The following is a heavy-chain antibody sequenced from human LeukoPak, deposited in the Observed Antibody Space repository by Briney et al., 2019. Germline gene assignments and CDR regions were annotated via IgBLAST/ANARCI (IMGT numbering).Heavy chain of an antibody. CDR1: GGSISSYY. CDR3: AREGSGNYVDY. J-gene: IGHJ4*02. CDR2: IYYSGST. Sequence: SETLSLTCTVSGGSISSYYWSWIRQPPGKGLEWIGYIYYSGSTNYNPSLKSRVTISVDTSKNQFSQKLSSVTAADTAVYYCAREGSGNYVDYWGQGTLVTVSS. V-gene: IGHV4-59*01. D-gene: IGHD1-26*01.